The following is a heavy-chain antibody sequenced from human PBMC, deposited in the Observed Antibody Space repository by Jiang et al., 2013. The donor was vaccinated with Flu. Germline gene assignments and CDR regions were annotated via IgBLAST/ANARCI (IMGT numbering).Heavy chain of an antibody. CDR3: VSEVGVRNFDY. CDR2: VSHDGNNG. D-gene: IGHD1-26*01. J-gene: IGHJ4*02. CDR1: GFTFSSHA. Sequence: QLVESGGGVVQPGRSLRLSCAASGFTFSSHAMHWVRQAPGKGLEWVAVVSHDGNNGYYVDSVKGRFTISRDNSKNTLYLQMNSLRTEDTAVYYCVSEVGVRNFDYWGQGTLVTV. V-gene: IGHV3-33*05.